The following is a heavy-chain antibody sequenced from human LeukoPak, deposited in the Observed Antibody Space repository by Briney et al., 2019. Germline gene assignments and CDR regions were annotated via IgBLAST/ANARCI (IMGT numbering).Heavy chain of an antibody. CDR1: GFTFSSYE. D-gene: IGHD6-19*01. Sequence: GRSPRLSCAASGFTFSSYEMNWVRQAPGKGLEWVSYISSSGSTIYYADSVKGRFTISRDNAKNSLYLQMNSLRAEDTAVYYCAREQWLYYYMDVWGKGTTVTISS. CDR2: ISSSGSTI. CDR3: AREQWLYYYMDV. J-gene: IGHJ6*03. V-gene: IGHV3-48*03.